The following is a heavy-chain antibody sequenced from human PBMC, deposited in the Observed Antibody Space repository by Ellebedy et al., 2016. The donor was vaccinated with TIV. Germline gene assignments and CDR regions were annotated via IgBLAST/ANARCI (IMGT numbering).Heavy chain of an antibody. CDR2: ISAYNGNT. J-gene: IGHJ6*02. CDR1: GYTFTSYG. D-gene: IGHD6-13*01. CDR3: AREKGGWGIAAARDWGMDV. V-gene: IGHV1-18*04. Sequence: ASVKVSXXASGYTFTSYGISWVRQAPGQGLEWMGWISAYNGNTNYAQKLQGRVTMTTDTSTSTAYMELRSLRSDDTAVYYCAREKGGWGIAAARDWGMDVWGQGTTVTVSS.